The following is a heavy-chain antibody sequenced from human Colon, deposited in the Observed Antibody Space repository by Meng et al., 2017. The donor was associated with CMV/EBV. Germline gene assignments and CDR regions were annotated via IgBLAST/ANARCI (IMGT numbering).Heavy chain of an antibody. CDR1: GYPFINNN. Sequence: ASVTVSCKASGYPFINNNFNWVRQATGQGLEWMGWMNPNSGETGFAQKFQGRITMTRDTSISTAYLELSTLKSEDTALYFCAVIVPATDYSYGTDVWGQGTTVTVSS. J-gene: IGHJ6*02. V-gene: IGHV1-8*01. CDR3: AVIVPATDYSYGTDV. D-gene: IGHD3-16*02. CDR2: MNPNSGET.